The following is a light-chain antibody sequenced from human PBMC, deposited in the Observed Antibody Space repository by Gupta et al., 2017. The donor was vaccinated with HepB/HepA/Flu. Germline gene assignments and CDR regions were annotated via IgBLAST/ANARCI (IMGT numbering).Light chain of an antibody. CDR1: QSISSY. CDR2: AAS. J-gene: IGKJ2*04. V-gene: IGKV1-39*01. CDR3: QQSYSTLMCS. Sequence: DIQLTQSPSSLSASVGDRVTITCRASQSISSYLNWYQQKPGKAPKLLIYAASSFQSGVPSRFSGSGSGTDFTLTISSLQPEDFATYYCQQSYSTLMCSFGQGTKLEIK.